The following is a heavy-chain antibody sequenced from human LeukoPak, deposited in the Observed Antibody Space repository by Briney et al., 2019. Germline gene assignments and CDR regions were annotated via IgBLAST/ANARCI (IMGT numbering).Heavy chain of an antibody. D-gene: IGHD3-22*01. V-gene: IGHV1-18*01. Sequence: ASXXVSCKASGYTFTSYGISWVRQAPGQGLEWMGWISAYNGNTNYAQKLQGRVTMTTDTSTSTAYMELRSLRSDDTAVYYCAREGYYDSSGYSTAEYFQHWGQGTLVTVSS. CDR2: ISAYNGNT. CDR3: AREGYYDSSGYSTAEYFQH. CDR1: GYTFTSYG. J-gene: IGHJ1*01.